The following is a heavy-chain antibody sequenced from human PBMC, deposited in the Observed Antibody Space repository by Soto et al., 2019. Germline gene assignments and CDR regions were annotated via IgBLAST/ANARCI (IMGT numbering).Heavy chain of an antibody. V-gene: IGHV4-34*01. Sequence: SETLSLTCAVYGGSFSGYYCSWIRQPPWKGPEWIGEINHSGSTNYNPSLKSRVTISVDTSKNQFSLKLSSLTAADTAVYYCARYQPFPGGRRRDCWGQRTRITVCS. CDR3: ARYQPFPGGRRRDC. CDR1: GGSFSGYY. CDR2: INHSGST. J-gene: IGHJ4*02. D-gene: IGHD3-16*01.